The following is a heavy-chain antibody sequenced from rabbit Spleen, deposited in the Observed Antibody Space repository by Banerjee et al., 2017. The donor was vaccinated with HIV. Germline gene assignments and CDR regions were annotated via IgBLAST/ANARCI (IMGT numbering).Heavy chain of an antibody. CDR2: IDPVFGIT. CDR1: GFDFSSYY. Sequence: QSLEESGGDLVKPGASLTLTCKASGFDFSSYYMGWVRQAPGKGLEWIGYIDPVFGITYYANWVNGRFTISSHNAQNTLFLQLNSLTAADTATYFCVREVAAKFSLCGQGTLVTVS. D-gene: IGHD4-2*01. CDR3: VREVAAKFSL. J-gene: IGHJ4*01. V-gene: IGHV1S7*01.